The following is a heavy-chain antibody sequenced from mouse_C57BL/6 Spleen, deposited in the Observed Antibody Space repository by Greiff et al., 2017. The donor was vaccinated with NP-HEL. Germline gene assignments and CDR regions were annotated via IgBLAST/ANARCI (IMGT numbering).Heavy chain of an antibody. Sequence: EVKLLESGGGLVQPGGSLKLSCAASGIDFSRYWMSWVRRAPGKGLEWIGEINPDSSTINYAPSLQDKFIISRDNAKNTLYLQMSKVRSEDTALYYCARHGYYGNYAYAMDYWGQGTSVTVSS. CDR2: INPDSSTI. D-gene: IGHD2-1*01. J-gene: IGHJ4*01. V-gene: IGHV4-1*01. CDR1: GIDFSRYW. CDR3: ARHGYYGNYAYAMDY.